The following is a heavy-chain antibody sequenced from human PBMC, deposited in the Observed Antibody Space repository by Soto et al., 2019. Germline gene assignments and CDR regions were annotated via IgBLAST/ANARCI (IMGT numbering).Heavy chain of an antibody. CDR3: AKVEGTPGMLDYDILTGPLGVYYGMDV. Sequence: GGSLRLSCAASGFTFSSYAMSWVRQAPGKGLEWVSAISGSGGSTYYADSVKGRFTISRDNSKNTLYLQMNSLRAEDTAVYYCAKVEGTPGMLDYDILTGPLGVYYGMDVWGQGTTVTVSS. CDR2: ISGSGGST. D-gene: IGHD3-9*01. J-gene: IGHJ6*02. CDR1: GFTFSSYA. V-gene: IGHV3-23*01.